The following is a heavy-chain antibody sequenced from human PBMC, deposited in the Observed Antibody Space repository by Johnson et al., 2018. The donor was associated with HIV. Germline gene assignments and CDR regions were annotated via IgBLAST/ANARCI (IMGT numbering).Heavy chain of an antibody. Sequence: MLLVESGGGLVQPGGSLRLSCAASGFTFRSYWMSWVRQAPGKGLEWVANIKQEGSENYYEDSVKGRFTISRDNAKNSLYLQMNSLRAEDTAVYYCVCLRVRLAAFDIWGQGTMVTVSS. CDR3: VCLRVRLAAFDI. CDR2: IKQEGSEN. J-gene: IGHJ3*02. CDR1: GFTFRSYW. V-gene: IGHV3-7*02. D-gene: IGHD2-21*01.